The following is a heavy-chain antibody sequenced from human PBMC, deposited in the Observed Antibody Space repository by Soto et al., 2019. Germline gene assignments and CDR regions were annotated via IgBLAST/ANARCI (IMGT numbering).Heavy chain of an antibody. CDR1: GYTFTNYA. CDR3: SRDEGYSDSSGYYDY. V-gene: IGHV1-3*05. CDR2: INAGNGNT. Sequence: QVQLVQSGAEEKKPGASVKVSCKASGYTFTNYAIHWVRQAPGQRLEWMGWINAGNGNTRYSQKFQGRVTITRDTTASAAYMELSSLRSEDTAVYYCSRDEGYSDSSGYYDYWGQGTLVTVSS. D-gene: IGHD3-22*01. J-gene: IGHJ4*02.